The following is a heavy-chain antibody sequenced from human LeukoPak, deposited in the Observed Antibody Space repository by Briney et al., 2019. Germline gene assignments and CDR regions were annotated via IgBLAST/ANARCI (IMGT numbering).Heavy chain of an antibody. CDR2: ISTTGNSI. CDR1: GFTLSSYW. Sequence: GGSLRLSCAASGFTLSSYWMNWVRLAPGKGLVWVSYISTTGNSIYYADSVKGRFTISRDSAKNSLYLQMNSLRAEDTAVYYCARGPYSSNWYVDYWGQGTLVTVAS. CDR3: ARGPYSSNWYVDY. V-gene: IGHV3-48*03. J-gene: IGHJ4*02. D-gene: IGHD6-13*01.